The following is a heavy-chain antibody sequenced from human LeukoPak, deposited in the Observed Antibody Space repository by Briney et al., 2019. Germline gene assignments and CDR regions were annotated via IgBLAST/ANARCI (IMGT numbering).Heavy chain of an antibody. V-gene: IGHV1-2*02. J-gene: IGHJ4*02. Sequence: ASVKVSCKASGYTFTGYYMHWVRQAPGQGLEWMGWINPNSGGTNYAQKFQGRVTMTRDTSISTAYMELSRLRSDDTAVYYCARDRGYYGSGSLLYYFDYWGQGTLVTVSS. CDR1: GYTFTGYY. D-gene: IGHD3-10*01. CDR2: INPNSGGT. CDR3: ARDRGYYGSGSLLYYFDY.